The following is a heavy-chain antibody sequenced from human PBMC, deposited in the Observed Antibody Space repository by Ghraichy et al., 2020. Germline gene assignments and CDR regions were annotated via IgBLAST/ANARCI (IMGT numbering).Heavy chain of an antibody. CDR2: FDPEDGET. Sequence: ASVKVSCKVSGYTLTELSMHWVRQAPGKGLEWMGGFDPEDGETIYAQKFQGRVTMTEDTSTDTAYMELSSLRSEDTAVYYCATAHYYGSGTIIDYWGQGTLVTVSS. V-gene: IGHV1-24*01. J-gene: IGHJ4*02. D-gene: IGHD3-10*01. CDR1: GYTLTELS. CDR3: ATAHYYGSGTIIDY.